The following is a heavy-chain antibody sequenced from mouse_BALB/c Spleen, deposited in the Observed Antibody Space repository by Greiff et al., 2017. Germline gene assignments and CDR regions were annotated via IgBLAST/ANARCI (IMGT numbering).Heavy chain of an antibody. CDR2: ISSGGGST. V-gene: IGHV5-12-1*01. CDR1: GFAFSSYD. J-gene: IGHJ2*01. D-gene: IGHD4-1*01. CDR3: ARQGLTGTTGDY. Sequence: EVQGVESGGGLVKPGGSLKLSCAASGFAFSSYDMSWVRQTPEKRLEWVAYISSGGGSTYYPDTVKGRFTISRDNAKNTLYLQMSSLKSEDTAMYYCARQGLTGTTGDYWGQGTTLTVSS.